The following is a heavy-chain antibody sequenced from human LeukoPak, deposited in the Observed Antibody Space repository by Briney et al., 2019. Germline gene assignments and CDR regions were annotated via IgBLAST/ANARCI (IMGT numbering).Heavy chain of an antibody. CDR1: GRSLSRYY. V-gene: IGHV4-59*01. J-gene: IGHJ5*02. CDR3: ARVKVYYDILTGYSHGWFDP. CDR2: IYYSGST. D-gene: IGHD3-9*01. Sequence: SETLSLTCTVSGRSLSRYYLLWIRQPPAKGREWVGYIYYSGSTNYNTPLKNRVTISVDTSNNQFSLKLSFVTAADTAVYYCARVKVYYDILTGYSHGWFDPWGQGTLVTVSS.